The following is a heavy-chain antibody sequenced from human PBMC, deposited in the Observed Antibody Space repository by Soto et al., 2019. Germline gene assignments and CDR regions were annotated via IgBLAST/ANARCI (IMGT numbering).Heavy chain of an antibody. D-gene: IGHD3-22*01. CDR2: ISAYNGNT. Sequence: ASVKVSCKASGYTLTSYGISWVRQAPGQGLEWMGWISAYNGNTNYAQKLQGRVTMTTDTSTSTAYMELRSLRSDDTAVYYCARGPYYYDSSGYPAPDYWGQGTLVTSPQ. V-gene: IGHV1-18*01. CDR1: GYTLTSYG. CDR3: ARGPYYYDSSGYPAPDY. J-gene: IGHJ4*02.